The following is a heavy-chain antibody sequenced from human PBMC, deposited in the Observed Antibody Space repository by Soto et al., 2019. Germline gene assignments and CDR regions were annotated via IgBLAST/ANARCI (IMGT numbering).Heavy chain of an antibody. CDR2: ISYDGSNK. Sequence: HPGGSLRLSCAASGFTFSSYAMHWVRQAPGKGLEWVAVISYDGSNKYYADSVKGRFTISRDNSKNTLYLQMNSLRAEDTAVYYCARETLGGYSYGRHGGMDVWGQGTTVTVSS. D-gene: IGHD5-18*01. CDR3: ARETLGGYSYGRHGGMDV. J-gene: IGHJ6*02. V-gene: IGHV3-30-3*01. CDR1: GFTFSSYA.